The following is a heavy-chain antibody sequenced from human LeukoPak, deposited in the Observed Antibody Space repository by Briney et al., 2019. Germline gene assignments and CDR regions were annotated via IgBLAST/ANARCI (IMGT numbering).Heavy chain of an antibody. CDR2: ISGSGGRT. CDR3: AKDGGVTSSAWYGGAEFDY. V-gene: IGHV3-23*01. D-gene: IGHD6-19*01. CDR1: GFTFSSYA. Sequence: GGSLRLSCAASGFTFSSYAMRWVRQAPGKGLEWVSAISGSGGRTHCADSVKGRFTISRDNSKNTLYLQMNSLRAEDTAVYYCAKDGGVTSSAWYGGAEFDYWGQGTLVTVSS. J-gene: IGHJ4*02.